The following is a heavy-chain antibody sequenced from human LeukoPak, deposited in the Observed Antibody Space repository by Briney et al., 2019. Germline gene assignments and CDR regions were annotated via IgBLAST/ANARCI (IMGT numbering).Heavy chain of an antibody. CDR3: ARADYDTSAYYYTFDY. V-gene: IGHV4-59*01. J-gene: IGHJ4*02. D-gene: IGHD3-22*01. CDR2: IYYRGST. Sequence: SETLSLTCTVSGGSINGYYWSWIRQPPEKGLEWIWYIYYRGSTNYHPSLKSRVTMSVDTSRHQFSLKLSSMTAADTAVYYCARADYDTSAYYYTFDYWGQGTLVTVSS. CDR1: GGSINGYY.